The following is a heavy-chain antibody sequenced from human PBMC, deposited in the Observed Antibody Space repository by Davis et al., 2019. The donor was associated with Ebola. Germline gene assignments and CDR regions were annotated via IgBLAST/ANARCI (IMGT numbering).Heavy chain of an antibody. Sequence: GESLKISCAASGFTFSSYGMHWVRQAPGKGLEWVAVISYDGSNKYYADSVKGRFTISRDNSKNTLYLQMNSLRAEDTAVYYCARAPMYYDFWSGPVPPHYYYYGMDVWGQGATVTVSS. D-gene: IGHD3-3*01. CDR2: ISYDGSNK. V-gene: IGHV3-30*03. J-gene: IGHJ6*02. CDR1: GFTFSSYG. CDR3: ARAPMYYDFWSGPVPPHYYYYGMDV.